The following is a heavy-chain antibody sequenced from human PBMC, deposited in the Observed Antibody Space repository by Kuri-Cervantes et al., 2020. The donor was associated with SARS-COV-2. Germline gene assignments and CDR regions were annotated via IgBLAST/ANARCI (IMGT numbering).Heavy chain of an antibody. CDR2: IYTSGST. V-gene: IGHV4-61*02. J-gene: IGHJ2*01. Sequence: LRLSCTVSGDSISSNNYYWSWIRQPAGKGLEWIGRIYTSGSTNYNPSLKSRVTMSVDTSKNQFSLKLSSVTAADTAVYYCARSRIAVADWYFDLWGRGTLVTVSS. CDR3: ARSRIAVADWYFDL. D-gene: IGHD6-19*01. CDR1: GDSISSNNYY.